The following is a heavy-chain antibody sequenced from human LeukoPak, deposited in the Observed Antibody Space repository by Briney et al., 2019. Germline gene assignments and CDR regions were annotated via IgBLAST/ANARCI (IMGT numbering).Heavy chain of an antibody. CDR1: GGSISSYY. J-gene: IGHJ4*02. D-gene: IGHD3-22*01. CDR3: ARSSGPDYDSSGFLFDY. Sequence: SETLSLTCTVSGGSISSYYWSWIRQPPGKGLEWIGYIYYSGSTSYNPSLKSRVTISVDTSKNQFSLKLSSVTAADTDVYYCARSSGPDYDSSGFLFDYWGQGTLVTVSS. CDR2: IYYSGST. V-gene: IGHV4-59*01.